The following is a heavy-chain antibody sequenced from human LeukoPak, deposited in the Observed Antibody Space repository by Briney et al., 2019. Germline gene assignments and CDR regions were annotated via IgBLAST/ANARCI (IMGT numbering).Heavy chain of an antibody. V-gene: IGHV5-51*01. CDR1: GYSFTSYW. Sequence: GDSLKISCKGSGYSFTSYWIVWVRQMPGKGLEWMGIIYPGDSDITYSPSFQGQVTISADKSISTAYLQWSSLKASDTAIYYCATKVNSAWSYWGQGTLVTVSS. CDR3: ATKVNSAWSY. D-gene: IGHD6-19*01. CDR2: IYPGDSDI. J-gene: IGHJ4*02.